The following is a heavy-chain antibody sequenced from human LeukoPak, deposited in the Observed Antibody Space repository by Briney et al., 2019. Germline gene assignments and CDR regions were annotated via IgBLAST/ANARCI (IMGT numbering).Heavy chain of an antibody. CDR3: ATDTAMVTNPLDY. CDR2: IKQDGSEK. CDR1: GFTFSSYW. J-gene: IGHJ4*02. Sequence: GRSLRLSCAASGFTFSSYWMSWVRQAPGKGLEWVANIKQDGSEKYYVDSVKGRFTISRDNAKNSLYLQMNSLRAEDTAVYYCATDTAMVTNPLDYWGQGTLVTVSS. V-gene: IGHV3-7*04. D-gene: IGHD5-18*01.